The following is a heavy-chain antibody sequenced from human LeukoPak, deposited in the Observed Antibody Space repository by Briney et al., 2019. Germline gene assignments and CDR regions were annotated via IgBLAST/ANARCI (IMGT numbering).Heavy chain of an antibody. CDR3: ARGDTPKWELPRKYYYYYYMDV. CDR1: GFTFSSYW. CDR2: IKQDGREK. D-gene: IGHD1-26*01. Sequence: GGSLRLSCAASGFTFSSYWMSWVRQAPGKGLEWVANIKQDGREKYYVDSVKGRFTISRDNAKNSLYLQMNSLRAEDTAVYYCARGDTPKWELPRKYYYYYYMDVWGKGTTVTISS. V-gene: IGHV3-7*01. J-gene: IGHJ6*03.